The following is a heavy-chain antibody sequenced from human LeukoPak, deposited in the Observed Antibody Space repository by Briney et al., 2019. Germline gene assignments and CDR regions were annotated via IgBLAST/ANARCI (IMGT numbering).Heavy chain of an antibody. Sequence: PSETLSPTCTVSGGSISSSSYYWGWIRHPPGKGLEWIGSMYYSESKYYNPSLKSRVTISVDTSKNQLSLKLSSVTAADTAVYYCARHIRAAGNWFDPWGQGTLVTVSS. V-gene: IGHV4-39*01. CDR2: MYYSESK. CDR3: ARHIRAAGNWFDP. CDR1: GGSISSSSYY. D-gene: IGHD6-13*01. J-gene: IGHJ5*02.